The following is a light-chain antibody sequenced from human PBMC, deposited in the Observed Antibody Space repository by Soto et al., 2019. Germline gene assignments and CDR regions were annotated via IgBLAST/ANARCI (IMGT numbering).Light chain of an antibody. V-gene: IGKV1-33*01. CDR2: DAS. Sequence: DIQMTQSPSSLSASVGDRVTITCQASQGISNYLNWYPQKPGKAPKLLIYDASNLETGVPSRFSGSGSATDFTFTISSLQPEDIATYYCQQYDNLPYTFGQGTKLEIK. CDR3: QQYDNLPYT. CDR1: QGISNY. J-gene: IGKJ2*01.